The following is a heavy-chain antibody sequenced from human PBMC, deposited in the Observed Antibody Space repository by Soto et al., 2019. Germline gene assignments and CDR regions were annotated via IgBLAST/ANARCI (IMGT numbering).Heavy chain of an antibody. CDR3: ARHHYDFWSGYYKEGSWFDP. CDR2: IYYSGST. CDR1: GGSISSGGYY. V-gene: IGHV4-31*03. D-gene: IGHD3-3*01. J-gene: IGHJ5*02. Sequence: PSETLSLTCTVSGGSISSGGYYWSWIRQHPGKGLEWIGYIYYSGSTYYNPSLKSRVTISVDTSKNQFSLKLSSVTAADTAVYYCARHHYDFWSGYYKEGSWFDPWGQGTLVTVSS.